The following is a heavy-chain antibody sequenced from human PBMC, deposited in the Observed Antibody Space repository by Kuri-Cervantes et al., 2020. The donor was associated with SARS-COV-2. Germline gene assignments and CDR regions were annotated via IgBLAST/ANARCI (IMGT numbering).Heavy chain of an antibody. J-gene: IGHJ4*02. CDR2: IYYSGIT. D-gene: IGHD6-6*01. CDR3: ARDEYSKYY. Sequence: GSLRLSCTVSGGSISSSSYSWSWIRQPPGRGLEWIGSIYYSGITYYNPSLKSRVTISVDTSKNQFSLKQYPATATDTAVYYCARDEYSKYYWGQGTLVTVSS. CDR1: GGSISSSSYS. V-gene: IGHV4-39*02.